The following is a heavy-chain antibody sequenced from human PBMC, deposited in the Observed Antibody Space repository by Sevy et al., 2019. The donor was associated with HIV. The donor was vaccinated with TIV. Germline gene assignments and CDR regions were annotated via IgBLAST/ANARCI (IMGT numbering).Heavy chain of an antibody. D-gene: IGHD3-10*01. CDR3: ARDSFGELSDYYYYGMDV. CDR2: ISAYDGNT. V-gene: IGHV1-18*01. Sequence: ASVKVSCKASGYTFTSYGISWVRQAPGQGLEWMGWISAYDGNTNYAQKLQGRVTMTTDTSTSTAYMGLRSLGSDDTAVYYCARDSFGELSDYYYYGMDVWGQGTTVTVSS. J-gene: IGHJ6*02. CDR1: GYTFTSYG.